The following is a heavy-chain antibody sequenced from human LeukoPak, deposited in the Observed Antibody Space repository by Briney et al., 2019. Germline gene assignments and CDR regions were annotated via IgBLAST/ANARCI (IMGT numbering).Heavy chain of an antibody. CDR3: ARNGYSSSWYRN. V-gene: IGHV3-23*01. D-gene: IGHD6-13*01. CDR2: ISGSGGST. CDR1: GLTFSNYA. J-gene: IGHJ4*02. Sequence: GGSLRLSCAASGLTFSNYAMSWVRQAPGKGLEWVSAISGSGGSTYYADSVKGRFTISRDNSKNTLYLQMNSLRAEDTAVYYCARNGYSSSWYRNWGQGTLVTVSS.